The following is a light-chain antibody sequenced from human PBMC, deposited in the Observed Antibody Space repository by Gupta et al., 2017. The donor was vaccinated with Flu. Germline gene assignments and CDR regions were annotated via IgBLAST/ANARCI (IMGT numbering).Light chain of an antibody. CDR3: QKRSNWPPYT. Sequence: EIVLTQSPATLSLSPGERATLSCRASQSVGTYLAWYQQKPGQTPRLLIYDASNRATGIPARFSGSGSGTDXPLTISXREPEDFAVYYCQKRSNWPPYTFGXGTRLEIK. J-gene: IGKJ2*01. V-gene: IGKV3-11*01. CDR2: DAS. CDR1: QSVGTY.